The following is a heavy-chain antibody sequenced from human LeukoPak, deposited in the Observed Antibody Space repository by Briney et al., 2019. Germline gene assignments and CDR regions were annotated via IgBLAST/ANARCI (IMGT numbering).Heavy chain of an antibody. J-gene: IGHJ4*02. D-gene: IGHD2-15*01. Sequence: SETLSLTCAVYGGSFSGYHWSWLRQPPGKGLEWIGEINHSGSTNYNPSLKSRVTISVDTSKNQFSLKLSSVTAADTAVYYCARASRGDIVVVVAATALDYWGQGTLVTVSS. CDR1: GGSFSGYH. V-gene: IGHV4-34*01. CDR3: ARASRGDIVVVVAATALDY. CDR2: INHSGST.